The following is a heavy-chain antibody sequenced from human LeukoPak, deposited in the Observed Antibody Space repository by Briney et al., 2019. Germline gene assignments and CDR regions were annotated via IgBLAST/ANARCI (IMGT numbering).Heavy chain of an antibody. CDR3: ARDRDYYGSAPSYFDY. CDR1: GFTFSSYP. V-gene: IGHV3-23*01. Sequence: GGSLRLSCAASGFTFSSYPMSWVRQAPGKGLEWVSAISGSIGSTYYADSVKGRFTISRDNSKNTLYPQMNSLRAEDTAVYYCARDRDYYGSAPSYFDYWGQGTLVTVSS. J-gene: IGHJ4*02. D-gene: IGHD3-10*01. CDR2: ISGSIGST.